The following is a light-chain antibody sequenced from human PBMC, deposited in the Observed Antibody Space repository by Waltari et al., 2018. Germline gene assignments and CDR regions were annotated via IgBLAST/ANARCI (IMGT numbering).Light chain of an antibody. V-gene: IGLV8-61*01. J-gene: IGLJ3*02. CDR3: VLSMGSGIWV. CDR2: DTN. CDR1: SGSVSPTYY. Sequence: QTVVPQEPSLSVSPGGSVPLTCGLSSGSVSPTYYPTWYQQAPGQAPRTLIVDTNTRSSAVPDRFSGSILDNKAALTITGAQADDESDYYCVLSMGSGIWVFGGGTKLTVL.